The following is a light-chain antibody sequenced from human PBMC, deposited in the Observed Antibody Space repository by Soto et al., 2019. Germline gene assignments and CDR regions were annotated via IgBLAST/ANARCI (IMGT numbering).Light chain of an antibody. Sequence: IQMTQSPSSLSASVGARVTITCRASQGIRNDLGWYHQKPGKAPKLLIYAASSLQSGVPSRFSGSGSGTDFTLTISSPQPEDFAPDYCLQDYNCTRWTCGHGTKVEIK. J-gene: IGKJ1*01. CDR3: LQDYNCTRWT. CDR1: QGIRND. CDR2: AAS. V-gene: IGKV1-6*01.